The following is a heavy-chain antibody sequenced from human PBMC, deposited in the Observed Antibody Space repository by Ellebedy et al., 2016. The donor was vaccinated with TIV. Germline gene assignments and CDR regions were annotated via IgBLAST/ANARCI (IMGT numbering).Heavy chain of an antibody. CDR3: ATGRGVWGTAAGRLDH. CDR1: GGSFSGYY. CDR2: TNKSGST. J-gene: IGHJ4*02. D-gene: IGHD6-13*01. Sequence: SETLSLXXAVNGGSFSGYYWTWIRQSPGKGLAWIGKTNKSGSTKYTPSLMRRVTISADTSKNQFSLRLTSVTAADTAVYYCATGRGVWGTAAGRLDHWGQGTLVTVSS. V-gene: IGHV4-34*01.